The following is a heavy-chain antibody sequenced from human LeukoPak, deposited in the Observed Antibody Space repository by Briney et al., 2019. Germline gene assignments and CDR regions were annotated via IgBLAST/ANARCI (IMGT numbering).Heavy chain of an antibody. CDR2: IKPSGGST. Sequence: ASVTVSCRASGYTFTSYYMHWVRQAPGQGLEWMGIIKPSGGSTSYAQKFQGRVTMTRDTSTSTVYMELSSLRSEDTAVYYCARSSASSSWYFYWGQGTLVTVSS. V-gene: IGHV1-46*01. CDR3: ARSSASSSWYFY. D-gene: IGHD6-13*01. CDR1: GYTFTSYY. J-gene: IGHJ4*02.